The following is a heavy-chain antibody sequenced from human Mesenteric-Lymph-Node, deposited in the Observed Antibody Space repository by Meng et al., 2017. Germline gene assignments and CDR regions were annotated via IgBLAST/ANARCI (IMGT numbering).Heavy chain of an antibody. CDR1: GDSLNSPDYY. Sequence: VPRQGSGPVLVKPSQTLSLTCTVSGDSLNSPDYYWSWIRQPPEKGLEWIGYIYYSGSTYYNPSLKSRVSISGDTSNKQFSLKLTSVTAADTAVYYCARSPYSGSALPFFDYWGQGSLVTVSS. D-gene: IGHD1-26*01. J-gene: IGHJ4*02. V-gene: IGHV4-30-4*01. CDR2: IYYSGST. CDR3: ARSPYSGSALPFFDY.